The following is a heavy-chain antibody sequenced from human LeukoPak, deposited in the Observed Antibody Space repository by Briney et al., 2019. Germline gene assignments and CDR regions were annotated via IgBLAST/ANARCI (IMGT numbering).Heavy chain of an antibody. CDR3: AAEVESSSTSCFVDY. CDR1: GSMFSSYA. J-gene: IGHJ4*02. Sequence: SVKVSCKASGSMFSSYAISWVRQAPGQGLEWMGGIIPIFGTANYAQKFQGRVTITADESTSTAYMELSSLRAEDTAMYYCAAEVESSSTSCFVDYWGQGTLVTVSS. V-gene: IGHV1-69*13. D-gene: IGHD2-2*01. CDR2: IIPIFGTA.